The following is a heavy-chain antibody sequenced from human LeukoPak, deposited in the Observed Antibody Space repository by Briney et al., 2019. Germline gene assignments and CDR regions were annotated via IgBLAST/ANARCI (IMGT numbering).Heavy chain of an antibody. CDR3: ARGPPGYCSGGSCYQLVY. D-gene: IGHD2-15*01. CDR2: TRNKANSYTT. J-gene: IGHJ4*02. V-gene: IGHV3-72*01. Sequence: GGSLRLSCAASGFTFSDHYMDWVRQAPGKGLEWVGRTRNKANSYTTEYAASVKGRFTISRDDSKNSLYLQMNSLKTEDTAVYYCARGPPGYCSGGSCYQLVYWGQGTPVTVSS. CDR1: GFTFSDHY.